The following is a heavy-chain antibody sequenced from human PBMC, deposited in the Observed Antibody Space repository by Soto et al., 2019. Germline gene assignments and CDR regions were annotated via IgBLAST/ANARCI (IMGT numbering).Heavy chain of an antibody. Sequence: GGSLILSCAASGFTFSSYSMSWVRQAPGKGLEWVSAISGSGGSTYYADPVKGRFTISRDNSKNTLYLQMNSLRAEDTAVYYCAKGSIKYGSATNYFDYWGQGTLVTVSS. CDR3: AKGSIKYGSATNYFDY. J-gene: IGHJ4*02. D-gene: IGHD3-10*01. CDR1: GFTFSSYS. CDR2: ISGSGGST. V-gene: IGHV3-23*01.